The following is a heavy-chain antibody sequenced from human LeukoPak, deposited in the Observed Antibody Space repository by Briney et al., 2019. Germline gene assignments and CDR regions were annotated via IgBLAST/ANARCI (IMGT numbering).Heavy chain of an antibody. CDR3: ARVVAAATTDY. CDR2: INHSGST. Sequence: SETLSPTCAVYGGSFSGYYWSWIRQPPGKGLEWIGEINHSGSTNYNPSLKSRVTISVDTSKNQFSLKLSSVTAADTAVYYCARVVAAATTDYWGQGTLVTVSS. CDR1: GGSFSGYY. J-gene: IGHJ4*02. V-gene: IGHV4-34*01. D-gene: IGHD6-13*01.